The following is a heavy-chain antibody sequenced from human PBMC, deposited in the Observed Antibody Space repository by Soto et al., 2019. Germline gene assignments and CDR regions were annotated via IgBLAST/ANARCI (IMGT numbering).Heavy chain of an antibody. CDR2: INHSGST. J-gene: IGHJ5*02. D-gene: IGHD3-10*01. Sequence: SETLSLTCAVYGVSFSRYYWSWIRQPPGKGLEWIGEINHSGSTNYNPSLKSRVTISVDKSKNQFSLKLSSVTAADTAIYFCGGRTSLASVQLFVGEIANHNWFYPWSQGTLVTVSS. CDR1: GVSFSRYY. V-gene: IGHV4-34*01. CDR3: GGRTSLASVQLFVGEIANHNWFYP.